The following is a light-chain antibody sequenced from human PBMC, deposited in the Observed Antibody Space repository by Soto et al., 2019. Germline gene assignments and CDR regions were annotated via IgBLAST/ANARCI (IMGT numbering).Light chain of an antibody. Sequence: QSALTQPASVSGSPGQSITISCTGTSSDVGNYNLVSWYQQYPGKAPKVMIYEVSNRPSGVTNRFSGSKSGNTASLTISGLQAEDEADYYCSSYTNNSDVVFGGGTKVTVL. CDR3: SSYTNNSDVV. J-gene: IGLJ2*01. V-gene: IGLV2-14*01. CDR1: SSDVGNYNL. CDR2: EVS.